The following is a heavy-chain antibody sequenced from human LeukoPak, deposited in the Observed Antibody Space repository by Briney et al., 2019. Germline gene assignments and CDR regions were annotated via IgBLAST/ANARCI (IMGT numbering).Heavy chain of an antibody. Sequence: PETLSPTWTISGDPISGLYASWIRPPPRNGLEWIGYIYYSGSTNYNPSLKTRATISLDTPKNQFCLKLASVTAADADVYYCAREVVAAAGTVDYWGQGTLVTVSS. J-gene: IGHJ4*02. CDR2: IYYSGST. D-gene: IGHD6-13*01. CDR1: GDPISGLY. V-gene: IGHV4-59*01. CDR3: AREVVAAAGTVDY.